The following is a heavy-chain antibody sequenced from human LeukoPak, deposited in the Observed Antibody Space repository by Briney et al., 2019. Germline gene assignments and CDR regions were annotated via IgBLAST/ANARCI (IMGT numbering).Heavy chain of an antibody. CDR1: GFTSSSYA. J-gene: IGHJ6*02. Sequence: GRSLRLSCAASGFTSSSYAMHWVRQAPGKGLEWVAVISYDGSNKYYADSVKGRFTISRDNSKNTLYLQMNSLRAEDTAVYYCARDLRRHIVVVTAIRYYYYGMDVWGQGTTVTVSS. V-gene: IGHV3-30-3*01. D-gene: IGHD2-21*02. CDR2: ISYDGSNK. CDR3: ARDLRRHIVVVTAIRYYYYGMDV.